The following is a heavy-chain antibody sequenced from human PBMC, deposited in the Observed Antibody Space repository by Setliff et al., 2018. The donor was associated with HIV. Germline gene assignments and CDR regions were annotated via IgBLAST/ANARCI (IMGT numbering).Heavy chain of an antibody. V-gene: IGHV1-2*02. CDR2: INPNSGGT. D-gene: IGHD4-17*01. CDR3: AREGPYGDYFDY. Sequence: GASVKVSCKASGDTLTGYYIHWVRQAPGQGLEWMGWINPNSGGTKFAQKFQGRVTLTWGTSSSIGYMEVRSLRSDDTAVFYCAREGPYGDYFDYWGQGTLVTVSS. CDR1: GDTLTGYY. J-gene: IGHJ4*02.